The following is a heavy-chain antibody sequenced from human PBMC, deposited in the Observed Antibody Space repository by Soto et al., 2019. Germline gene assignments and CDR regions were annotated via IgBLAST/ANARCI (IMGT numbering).Heavy chain of an antibody. Sequence: SVKVSCKASGYTFTSYGISWVRQAPGQGLEWMGWISAYNGNTNYAQKLQGRVTMTTDTSTSTAYMELRSLRSDDTAVYYCAREKQLVPDYYYYGMDVWGQGTTVTVSS. CDR1: GYTFTSYG. V-gene: IGHV1-18*01. D-gene: IGHD6-6*01. CDR2: ISAYNGNT. J-gene: IGHJ6*02. CDR3: AREKQLVPDYYYYGMDV.